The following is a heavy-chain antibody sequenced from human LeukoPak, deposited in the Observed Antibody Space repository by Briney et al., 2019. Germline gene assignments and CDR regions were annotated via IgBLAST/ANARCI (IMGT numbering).Heavy chain of an antibody. J-gene: IGHJ4*02. CDR3: ARETEGYFDY. D-gene: IGHD6-13*01. Sequence: GGSLRLSCAASGFTFSSYAMHWVRQAPGKGLEYVSAISGNGGSTYYANSVKGRFTISRDNSKNTLYLQMGSLRAEDMAVYYCARETEGYFDYWGQGTLVTVSS. CDR2: ISGNGGST. CDR1: GFTFSSYA. V-gene: IGHV3-64*01.